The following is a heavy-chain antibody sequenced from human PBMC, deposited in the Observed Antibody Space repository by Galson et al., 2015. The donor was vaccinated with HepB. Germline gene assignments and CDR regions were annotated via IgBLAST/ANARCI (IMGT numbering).Heavy chain of an antibody. D-gene: IGHD3-16*01. V-gene: IGHV1-69*13. CDR3: ARGGINYNMDV. J-gene: IGHJ6*02. Sequence: SVKVSCKASGYTFSSYSITWVRQAPGQGLEWVGGTIPDFGTINYAQKFQGRVTITADESTSTVYMEMSSLRFEDTAVYYCARGGINYNMDVWGQGTTVTV. CDR1: GYTFSSYS. CDR2: TIPDFGTI.